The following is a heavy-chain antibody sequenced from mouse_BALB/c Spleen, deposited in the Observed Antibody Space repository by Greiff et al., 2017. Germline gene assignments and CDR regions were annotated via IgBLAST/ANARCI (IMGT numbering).Heavy chain of an antibody. Sequence: VQLKESGAELVRPGALVKLSCKASGFNIKDYYMHWVKQRPEQGLEWIGWIDPENGNTIYDPKFQGKASITADTSSNTAYLQLSSLTSEDTAVYYCARPTMITTRFAYWGQGTLVTVSA. CDR2: IDPENGNT. CDR1: GFNIKDYY. V-gene: IGHV14-1*02. J-gene: IGHJ3*01. CDR3: ARPTMITTRFAY. D-gene: IGHD2-4*01.